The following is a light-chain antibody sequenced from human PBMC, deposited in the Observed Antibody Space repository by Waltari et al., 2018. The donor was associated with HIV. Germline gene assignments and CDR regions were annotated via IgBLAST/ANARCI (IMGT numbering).Light chain of an antibody. CDR3: QTWGAGTVV. V-gene: IGLV4-69*01. Sequence: QLVLTQSPSASASLGASVKLTCTLRSAHSPYAIAWHQQQPDQGPHYLMKLNSDGSHSKGDGIPDRFSGSASGAERYLTISNVQSEDEGIYYCQTWGAGTVVFGGGTKLSVL. CDR2: LNSDGSH. J-gene: IGLJ2*01. CDR1: SAHSPYA.